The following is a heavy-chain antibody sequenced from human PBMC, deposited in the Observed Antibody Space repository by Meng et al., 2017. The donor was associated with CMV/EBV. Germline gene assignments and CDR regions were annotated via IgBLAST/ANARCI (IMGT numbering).Heavy chain of an antibody. CDR3: ARGNIINSGSYFYYFDY. CDR2: INPNSGGT. D-gene: IGHD1-26*01. V-gene: IGHV1-2*02. Sequence: ASVKVSCKASGYTFTGYYMHWVRQAPGQGLEWMGWINPNSGGTNYAQKFQGRVTMTRDTSISTAYMELSRLRSDDTAVYYCARGNIINSGSYFYYFDYWGQGTLVTVSS. J-gene: IGHJ4*02. CDR1: GYTFTGYY.